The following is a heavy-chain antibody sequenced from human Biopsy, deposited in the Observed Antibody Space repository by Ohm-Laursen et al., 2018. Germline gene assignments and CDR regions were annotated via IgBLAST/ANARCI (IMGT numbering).Heavy chain of an antibody. CDR2: IVPLFETT. CDR3: AKAGQTSGEYVVPRHFDS. J-gene: IGHJ4*02. V-gene: IGHV1-69*06. CDR1: AYSFGDHR. D-gene: IGHD2-15*01. Sequence: ASVKVSCKTSAYSFGDHRIHWVRQAPGQGFEWMGGIVPLFETTDSAQKFQGRVTITADRSTTTAYIELSGLTSEDTAIYYCAKAGQTSGEYVVPRHFDSWGQGTRVTVSS.